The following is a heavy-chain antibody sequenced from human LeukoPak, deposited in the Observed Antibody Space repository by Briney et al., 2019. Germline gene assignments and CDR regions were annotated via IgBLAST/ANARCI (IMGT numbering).Heavy chain of an antibody. CDR1: GYTFTGYY. V-gene: IGHV1-2*02. D-gene: IGHD3-22*01. J-gene: IGHJ4*02. CDR3: ARGISRDYYDSSGFLY. Sequence: GASVKVSCKASGYTFTGYYMHWVRQAPGQGLEWMGWINPNSGGTNYAQKFQGRVTMTRDTSISTAYMELSRLRSDDTAVYYCARGISRDYYDSSGFLYWGQGTLATVSS. CDR2: INPNSGGT.